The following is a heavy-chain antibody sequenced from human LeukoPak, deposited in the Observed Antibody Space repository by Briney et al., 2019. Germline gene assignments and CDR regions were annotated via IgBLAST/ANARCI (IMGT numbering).Heavy chain of an antibody. Sequence: SETLSLTCTVSGGSISSNNYYWGWIRQPPGKGLEWIQTFYYSGSTYYDPSLKSRDTISVDTSKNQFSLKLSSVTAADTAVYYCARGGTFDTFAIWGQGTMVIVSS. D-gene: IGHD2-15*01. CDR3: ARGGTFDTFAI. CDR1: GGSISSNNYY. J-gene: IGHJ3*02. V-gene: IGHV4-39*01. CDR2: FYYSGST.